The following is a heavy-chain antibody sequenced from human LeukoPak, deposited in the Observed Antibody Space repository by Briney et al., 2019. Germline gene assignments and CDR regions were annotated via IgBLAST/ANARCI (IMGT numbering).Heavy chain of an antibody. CDR3: ARYSSGPYYFDY. CDR1: GFTFSSYE. CDR2: IKQDGSEK. D-gene: IGHD3-22*01. Sequence: GGSLRLSCAASGFTFSSYEMNWVRQAPGKGLEWVANIKQDGSEKYYVDSVKGRFTISRDNAKNSLYLQMNSLRAEDTAVYYCARYSSGPYYFDYWGQGTLVTVSS. V-gene: IGHV3-7*01. J-gene: IGHJ4*02.